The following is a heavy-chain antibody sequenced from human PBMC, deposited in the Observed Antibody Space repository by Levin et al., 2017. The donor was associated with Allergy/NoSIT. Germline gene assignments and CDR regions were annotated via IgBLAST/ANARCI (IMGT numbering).Heavy chain of an antibody. CDR3: ARDLELISLAFHI. Sequence: ASVKVSCKASGYNFTGYYLHWVRQAPGLGLEWMGWINPDSGDTNYARNFQGRVTMTRGTSVTTAYMELTRLRFDDTAVYYCARDLELISLAFHIWGQGTMVTVSS. J-gene: IGHJ3*02. V-gene: IGHV1-2*02. CDR2: INPDSGDT. D-gene: IGHD3-16*01. CDR1: GYNFTGYY.